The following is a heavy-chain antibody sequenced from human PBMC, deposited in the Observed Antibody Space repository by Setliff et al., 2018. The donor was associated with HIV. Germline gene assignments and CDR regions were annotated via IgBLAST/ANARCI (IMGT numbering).Heavy chain of an antibody. V-gene: IGHV4-59*11. CDR1: WESKINHD. CDR3: VGVPSYYGTGTLWV. CDR2: MFRGGGR. J-gene: IGHJ6*04. Sequence: PSETLSLTCSVSWESKINHDWGWIRQSPGRGLEWIGSMFRGGGRQFQPSLASRASISGATSKNQFSLKMTSVTPADTAVYFCVGVPSYYGTGTLWVWGKGITVTVSS. D-gene: IGHD3-10*01.